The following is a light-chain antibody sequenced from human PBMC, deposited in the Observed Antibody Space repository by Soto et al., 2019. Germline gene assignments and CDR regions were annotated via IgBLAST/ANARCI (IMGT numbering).Light chain of an antibody. CDR2: ASS. V-gene: IGKV1-39*01. Sequence: DIQMTQSPSSLSASVGDRVNITCRASQSVSTYLHWYRQKAGKAPELLIYASSNLHSGVPSRFSGSGSGTDFTLTMNNLQPEDIATYYCQQGYSTPWTFGQGTTVEIK. CDR1: QSVSTY. J-gene: IGKJ1*01. CDR3: QQGYSTPWT.